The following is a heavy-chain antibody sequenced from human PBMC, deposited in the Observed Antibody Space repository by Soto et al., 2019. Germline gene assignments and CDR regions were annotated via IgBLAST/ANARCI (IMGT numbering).Heavy chain of an antibody. D-gene: IGHD3-9*01. CDR3: ARAPFLTGYLDY. Sequence: GSLRLSCGASGFTFSSYEMNWVRQAPGKGLEWVSYISSSGGSIYYADSVKGRFTISRDNAKNSLYLQMNSLRAEDTAVYYCARAPFLTGYLDYWGQGTLVTVSS. V-gene: IGHV3-48*03. CDR2: ISSSGGSI. J-gene: IGHJ4*02. CDR1: GFTFSSYE.